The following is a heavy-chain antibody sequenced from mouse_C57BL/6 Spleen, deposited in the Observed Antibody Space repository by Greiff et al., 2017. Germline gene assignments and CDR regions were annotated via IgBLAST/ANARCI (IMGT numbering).Heavy chain of an antibody. CDR2: INPGSGGT. CDR3: AREDDGYYGCAY. D-gene: IGHD2-3*01. V-gene: IGHV1-54*01. Sequence: QVQLQQSGAELVRPGTSVKVSCKASGYAFTNYLIEWVKQRPGQGLEWIGVINPGSGGTNYNEKFKGKATLTADKSSSTAYMQLSSLTSEDSAVYFCAREDDGYYGCAYWGQGTLVTVSA. CDR1: GYAFTNYL. J-gene: IGHJ3*01.